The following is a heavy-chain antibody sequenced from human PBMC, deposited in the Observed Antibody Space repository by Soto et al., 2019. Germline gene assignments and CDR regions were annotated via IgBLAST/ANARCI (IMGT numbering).Heavy chain of an antibody. V-gene: IGHV4-39*01. D-gene: IGHD3-22*01. J-gene: IGHJ4*02. Sequence: SETLSLTCTVSGGSISSSSYYWGWIRQPPGKGLEWIGSIYYSGSTYYNPSLKSRVTISVDPSKNQFSLKLSSVTAADTAVFYCTRHAPDDSSGYYPLGYWGQGTLVTVSS. CDR3: TRHAPDDSSGYYPLGY. CDR2: IYYSGST. CDR1: GGSISSSSYY.